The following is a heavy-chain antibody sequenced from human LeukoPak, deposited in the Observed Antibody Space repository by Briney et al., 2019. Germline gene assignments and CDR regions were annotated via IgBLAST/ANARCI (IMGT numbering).Heavy chain of an antibody. CDR2: IYYSGST. D-gene: IGHD6-13*01. CDR1: GGSFSGYY. J-gene: IGHJ2*01. Sequence: SETLSLTCAVYGGSFSGYYWSWIRQPPGKGLEWIGYIYYSGSTNYNPSLKSRVTISVDTSKSQSSLKLSSVTAADTAVYYCARVYYSSSYDYWYFDLWGQGTLVTVSS. V-gene: IGHV4-59*01. CDR3: ARVYYSSSYDYWYFDL.